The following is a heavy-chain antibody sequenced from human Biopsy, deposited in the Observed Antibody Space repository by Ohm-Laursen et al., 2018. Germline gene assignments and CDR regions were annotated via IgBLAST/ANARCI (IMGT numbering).Heavy chain of an antibody. CDR1: GGSFSGYY. V-gene: IGHV4-34*01. CDR3: ARATNSTGWPYYYFYGMDV. J-gene: IGHJ6*02. Sequence: SETLSPTCAVYGGSFSGYYWSWIRQPPGKGLEWIGEINHSGSTNYNPSLKSRVTISVDTSKNQFSLRLNSVTAADTAVYYCARATNSTGWPYYYFYGMDVWGQGTTVTVSS. D-gene: IGHD2/OR15-2a*01. CDR2: INHSGST.